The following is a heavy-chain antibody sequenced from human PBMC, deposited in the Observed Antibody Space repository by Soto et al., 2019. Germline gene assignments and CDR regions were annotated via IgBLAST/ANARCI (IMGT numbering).Heavy chain of an antibody. CDR3: ARHSLALRKNNWFDP. Sequence: SETLSLTXTVSGDSIISSDFYWGWVRQPPGKGLEWIGSIFYLGSSYYNPSLKSRVTMSVDTSKNQFSLRLRSVTPADTALYFCARHSLALRKNNWFDPWGQGIMVTVSS. J-gene: IGHJ5*02. CDR1: GDSIISSDFY. V-gene: IGHV4-39*01. D-gene: IGHD3-3*02. CDR2: IFYLGSS.